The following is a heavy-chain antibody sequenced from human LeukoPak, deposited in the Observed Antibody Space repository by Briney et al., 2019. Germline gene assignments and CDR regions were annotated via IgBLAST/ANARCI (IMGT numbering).Heavy chain of an antibody. CDR1: GFTFSGYA. CDR2: ISGSGGST. J-gene: IGHJ4*02. Sequence: GGSLRLSCAASGFTFSGYAMSWVRQAPGKGLEWVSAISGSGGSTYYADSVKGRFTISRDNSKNTLYLQMNSLRAEDTAVYYCAKDRDIVVVPAAFSPLGGQGTLVTVSS. V-gene: IGHV3-23*01. CDR3: AKDRDIVVVPAAFSPL. D-gene: IGHD2-2*01.